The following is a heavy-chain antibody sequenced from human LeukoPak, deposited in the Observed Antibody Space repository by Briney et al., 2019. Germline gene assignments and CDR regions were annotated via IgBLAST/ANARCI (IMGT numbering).Heavy chain of an antibody. J-gene: IGHJ4*02. CDR1: GYTFTIYD. CDR2: MNPNSGNT. Sequence: ASVKVSCKASGYTFTIYDINWVRQATGQGLEWMGWMNPNSGNTGYAQKFQGRVTITRNTSISTAYMELSSLGFEDTAVYYCAAASIVGATFFDYWGQGTLVTVSS. V-gene: IGHV1-8*03. CDR3: AAASIVGATFFDY. D-gene: IGHD1-26*01.